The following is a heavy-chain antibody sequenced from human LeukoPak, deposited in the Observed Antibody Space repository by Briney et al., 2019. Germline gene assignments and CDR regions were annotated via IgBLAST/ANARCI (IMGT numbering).Heavy chain of an antibody. CDR2: INTDGSST. V-gene: IGHV3-74*01. J-gene: IGHJ6*03. CDR3: ARTGDGNYYYYIDV. D-gene: IGHD4-17*01. Sequence: GGSLRLSCAASGFTFSSYWMHWVRQAPGKGLVWVSRINTDGSSTSYADSVKGRFNISRDNAKNTLYLQMNSLRAEDTAVYYCARTGDGNYYYYIDVWGKGTTVTVSS. CDR1: GFTFSSYW.